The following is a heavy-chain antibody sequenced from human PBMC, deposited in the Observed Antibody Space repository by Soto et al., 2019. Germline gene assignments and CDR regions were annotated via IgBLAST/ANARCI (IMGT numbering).Heavy chain of an antibody. J-gene: IGHJ6*02. CDR3: ARVVTATNGMDV. Sequence: GASVKVSCKASGGTFSSYAISWVRQAPGQGLEWMGGIIPIFGTANYAQKFQGRVTITADESTSTAYMELSSLRSEDTAVYYCARVVTATNGMDVWGQGPPLTVSS. CDR2: IIPIFGTA. CDR1: GGTFSSYA. V-gene: IGHV1-69*13. D-gene: IGHD2-21*02.